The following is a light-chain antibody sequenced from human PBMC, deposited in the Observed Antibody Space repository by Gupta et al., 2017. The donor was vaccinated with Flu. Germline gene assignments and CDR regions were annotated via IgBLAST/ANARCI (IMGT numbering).Light chain of an antibody. J-gene: IGKJ1*01. CDR1: QSISSW. Sequence: DIQMTQSPSTLSASVGDRVTITCRASQSISSWLAWYQQKPGKAPKLLIYKASSLESGVPARFSGSGSGTELNLTISSLQPDDFATYYCQQYKSYSTFGQGTKVEIK. CDR3: QQYKSYST. V-gene: IGKV1-5*03. CDR2: KAS.